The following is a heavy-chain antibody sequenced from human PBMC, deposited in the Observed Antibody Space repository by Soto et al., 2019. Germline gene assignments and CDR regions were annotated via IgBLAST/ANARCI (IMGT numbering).Heavy chain of an antibody. V-gene: IGHV4-4*07. CDR2: ILSSGST. Sequence: SETLSLTCTVSGGSITDYSWVWIRQPAGKGLEWIGRILSSGSTNYNPSLKARIPMSLDTSKNQFSLKLNSATSTDTAVYVCARDQGVVVTADNWFDPWGQGILVTVSS. D-gene: IGHD2-21*02. J-gene: IGHJ5*02. CDR1: GGSITDYS. CDR3: ARDQGVVVTADNWFDP.